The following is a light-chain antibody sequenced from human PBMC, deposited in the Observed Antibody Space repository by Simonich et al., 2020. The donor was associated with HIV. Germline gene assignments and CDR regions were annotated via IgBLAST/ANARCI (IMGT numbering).Light chain of an antibody. CDR3: MQGTHWPWT. J-gene: IGKJ1*01. V-gene: IGKV2-28*01. CDR1: QSLLHSNGYKY. CDR2: LGS. Sequence: DIVMTQSPLSLPVTPGEPASISFRSSQSLLHSNGYKYLYWYLQKPGQSPQVLIYLGSNRASGVPDRFSGSGSGTDFTLKISRVEAEDVGVYYCMQGTHWPWTFGQGTKVEIK.